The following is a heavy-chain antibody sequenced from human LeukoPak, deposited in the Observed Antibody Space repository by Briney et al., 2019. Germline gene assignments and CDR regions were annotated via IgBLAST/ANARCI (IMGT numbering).Heavy chain of an antibody. V-gene: IGHV4-39*07. CDR3: ARETFYDFWSGYYTYFDY. CDR1: GGSVSNGTYY. Sequence: PSGTLSLTCTVSGGSVSNGTYYWGWIRQPPGKGLEWIGSIYFTGSIYYNPSLKSQVTISLDTSKNQVSLRLGSLTAADTAVYYCARETFYDFWSGYYTYFDYWGQGTLVTVSS. CDR2: IYFTGSI. J-gene: IGHJ4*02. D-gene: IGHD3-3*01.